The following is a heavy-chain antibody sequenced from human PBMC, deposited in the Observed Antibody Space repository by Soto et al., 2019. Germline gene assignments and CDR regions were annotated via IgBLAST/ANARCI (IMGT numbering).Heavy chain of an antibody. Sequence: PGGSLRLSCAASGFTFSSYALSWVRQAPGKGLEWVSSISSSGGSTYYADSVKGRFTISRDNSKNMLYLQMNSLRDEDTAVYYCAKARVQYYDFWSGYPVDYWGQGT. CDR1: GFTFSSYA. CDR3: AKARVQYYDFWSGYPVDY. D-gene: IGHD3-3*01. CDR2: ISSSGGST. J-gene: IGHJ4*02. V-gene: IGHV3-23*01.